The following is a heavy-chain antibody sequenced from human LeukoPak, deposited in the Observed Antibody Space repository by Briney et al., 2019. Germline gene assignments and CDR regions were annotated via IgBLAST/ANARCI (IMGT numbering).Heavy chain of an antibody. CDR2: IDNDGGKT. Sequence: GGSLRLSCTAPGFIFINYAMNWVRQAPGKGLEWVADIDNDGGKTYYTDSVKGRFTISRDNSKNTLYLQMNSLRAEDTALYYCAKSGARWSHFDYWGQGTLVTVSS. CDR1: GFIFINYA. V-gene: IGHV3-23*01. D-gene: IGHD3-3*01. CDR3: AKSGARWSHFDY. J-gene: IGHJ4*02.